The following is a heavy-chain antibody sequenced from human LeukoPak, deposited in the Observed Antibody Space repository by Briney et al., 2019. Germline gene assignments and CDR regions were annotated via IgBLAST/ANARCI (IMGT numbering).Heavy chain of an antibody. V-gene: IGHV3-48*04. CDR1: GFTFSSYS. J-gene: IGHJ4*02. CDR3: ARDPRSSSLDY. CDR2: ISSSSSTI. D-gene: IGHD6-13*01. Sequence: PGGSLRLSCAASGFTFSSYSMNWVRQAPGKGLEWVSYISSSSSTIYYADSVKGRFTISRDNAKNSLYPQMNSLRAEDTAVYYCARDPRSSSLDYWGQGTLVTVSS.